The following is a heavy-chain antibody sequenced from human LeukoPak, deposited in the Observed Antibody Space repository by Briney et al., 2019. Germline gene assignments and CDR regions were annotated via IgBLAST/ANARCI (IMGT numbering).Heavy chain of an antibody. Sequence: PGGSLRLSCAASGFTFSSYGIHWVRQAPGKGLEWVAVMWYDGSSKYYADSVKGRFTISRDNSKNTLFLQMNSLRAEDTAVYYCARDCRGGSCYCFDYWGQGTLVTVSS. V-gene: IGHV3-33*01. CDR3: ARDCRGGSCYCFDY. J-gene: IGHJ4*02. D-gene: IGHD2-15*01. CDR1: GFTFSSYG. CDR2: MWYDGSSK.